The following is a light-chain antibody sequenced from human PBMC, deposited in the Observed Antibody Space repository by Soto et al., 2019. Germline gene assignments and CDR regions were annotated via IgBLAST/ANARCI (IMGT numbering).Light chain of an antibody. CDR2: KAS. V-gene: IGKV1-5*03. J-gene: IGKJ1*01. CDR3: QQYSTYSWT. Sequence: DIQMTQSPSTLSASVGDRVTITCRASQSISSWLAWYQQKPGKAPKLLIYKASSLESGVPSRFSGSGSGTEFTLTISSLPPDDFATYYCQQYSTYSWTFGQGTKVEVK. CDR1: QSISSW.